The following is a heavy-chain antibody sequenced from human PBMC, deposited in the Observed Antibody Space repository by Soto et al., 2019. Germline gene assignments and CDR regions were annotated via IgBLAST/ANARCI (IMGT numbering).Heavy chain of an antibody. Sequence: GGSLRLSCAASGFTFSSYGMHWVRQAPGKGLEWVAVIWYDGSNKYYADSVKGRFTISRDNSKNTLYLQMNSLRADDTAVYYRACTIFGRNGMDVWGQGTTVTVSS. CDR1: GFTFSSYG. V-gene: IGHV3-33*01. CDR3: ACTIFGRNGMDV. CDR2: IWYDGSNK. J-gene: IGHJ6*02. D-gene: IGHD3-3*01.